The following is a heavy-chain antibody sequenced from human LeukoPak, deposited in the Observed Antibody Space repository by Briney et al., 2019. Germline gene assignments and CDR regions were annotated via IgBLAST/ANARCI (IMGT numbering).Heavy chain of an antibody. CDR1: GYTFTGYY. Sequence: ASVKVSCKASGYTFTGYYMHWVRQAPRQGLEWMGWINPNSGGTNYAQKFQGRVTMTRDTSISTAYMELSRLSSDDTAVYYCATSAPSLLRYLGQANCFDPWGQGTLVTVSS. V-gene: IGHV1-2*02. CDR3: ATSAPSLLRYLGQANCFDP. J-gene: IGHJ5*02. D-gene: IGHD3-9*01. CDR2: INPNSGGT.